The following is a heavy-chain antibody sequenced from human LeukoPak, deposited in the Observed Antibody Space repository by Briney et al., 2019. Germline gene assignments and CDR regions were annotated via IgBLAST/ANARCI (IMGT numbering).Heavy chain of an antibody. D-gene: IGHD6-19*01. J-gene: IGHJ4*02. CDR2: FDPEDGET. Sequence: ASVKVSCKVSGYTLTELSMHWVRQAPGKGLEWMGGFDPEDGETIYAQKFQGRVTMTEDTYTDTAYMELSSLRSEDTAVYYCATVVRHIAVAGTHFSYWGQGTLVTVSS. V-gene: IGHV1-24*01. CDR1: GYTLTELS. CDR3: ATVVRHIAVAGTHFSY.